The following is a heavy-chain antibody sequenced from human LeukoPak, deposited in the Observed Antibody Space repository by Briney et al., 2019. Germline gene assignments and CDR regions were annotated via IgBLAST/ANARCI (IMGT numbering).Heavy chain of an antibody. D-gene: IGHD5-12*01. CDR1: GFTFSSYA. CDR2: ISGGGGST. CDR3: AKDASGYDRGGLFDY. Sequence: GGSLRLSCAASGFTFSSYAMSWVRQAPGKGLEWVSAISGGGGSTYYADSVKGRFTISRGNSKNTLYLQMNSLRAEDTAVYYCAKDASGYDRGGLFDYWGQGTLVTVSS. J-gene: IGHJ4*02. V-gene: IGHV3-23*01.